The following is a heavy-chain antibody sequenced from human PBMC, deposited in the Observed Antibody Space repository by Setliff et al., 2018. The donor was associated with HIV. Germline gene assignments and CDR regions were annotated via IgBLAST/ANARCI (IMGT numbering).Heavy chain of an antibody. V-gene: IGHV3-9*01. CDR2: ISWNSGSI. J-gene: IGHJ4*02. CDR3: AREAYRLPWIDN. Sequence: PGGSLRLSCAASGFTFDDYAMHWVRQAPGKGLEWVSGISWNSGSIGYADSVKGRFTISRDNAKNSLYLQMNSLRAEDTALYYCAREAYRLPWIDNWGQGTLVTVSS. CDR1: GFTFDDYA. D-gene: IGHD1-1*01.